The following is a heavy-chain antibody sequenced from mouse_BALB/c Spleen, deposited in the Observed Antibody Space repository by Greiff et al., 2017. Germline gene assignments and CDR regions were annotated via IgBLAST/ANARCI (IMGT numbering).Heavy chain of an antibody. CDR2: ISYSGST. CDR3: ARTDYGSSYGAMDY. CDR1: GDSITSGY. Sequence: VQLKESGPSLVKPSQTLSLTCSVTGDSITSGYWNWIRKFPGNKLEYMGYISYSGSTYYNPSLKSRISITRDTSKNQYYLQLNSVTTEDTATYYCARTDYGSSYGAMDYWGQGTSVTVSS. V-gene: IGHV3-8*02. J-gene: IGHJ4*01. D-gene: IGHD1-1*01.